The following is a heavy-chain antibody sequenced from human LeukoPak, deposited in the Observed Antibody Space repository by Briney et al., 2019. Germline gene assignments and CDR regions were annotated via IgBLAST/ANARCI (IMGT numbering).Heavy chain of an antibody. Sequence: SETLSLTCTVSGGSISSSSYYWGWIRQPPGKGLEWIGSIYYSGSTYYNPSLKSRVTISVDTSKNQFSLKLSSVTAADTAVYYCARGYTYYDFWSGYYTGFGGNWFDPWGQGTLVTVSS. CDR1: GGSISSSSYY. CDR2: IYYSGST. D-gene: IGHD3-3*01. V-gene: IGHV4-39*07. CDR3: ARGYTYYDFWSGYYTGFGGNWFDP. J-gene: IGHJ5*02.